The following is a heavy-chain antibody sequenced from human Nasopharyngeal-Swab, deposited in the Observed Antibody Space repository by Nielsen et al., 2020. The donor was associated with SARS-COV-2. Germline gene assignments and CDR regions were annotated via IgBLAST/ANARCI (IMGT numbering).Heavy chain of an antibody. J-gene: IGHJ4*02. CDR1: GYTLTELS. CDR2: FDPEDGET. Sequence: ASVQVSCKVSGYTLTELSMHWVRQAPGKGLEWMGGFDPEDGETIYAQKFQGRVTMTEDTSTDTAYMELSSLRSEDTAVYYCATDLGVRSSGDNDYWGQGTLVTVSS. D-gene: IGHD1-26*01. V-gene: IGHV1-24*01. CDR3: ATDLGVRSSGDNDY.